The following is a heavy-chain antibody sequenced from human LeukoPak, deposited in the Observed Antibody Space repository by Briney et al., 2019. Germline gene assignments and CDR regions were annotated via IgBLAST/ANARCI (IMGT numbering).Heavy chain of an antibody. Sequence: GGSLRLSCAASGFTFSTYAMSWVRQAPGQGLEWVSSISGDGGSTYYAESVKGRFTISRDNSKNTLYLQMNSLRAEDTAVYYCAKRPDCSTTNCFRFEYWGQGTLVAVSS. CDR3: AKRPDCSTTNCFRFEY. CDR2: ISGDGGST. V-gene: IGHV3-23*01. D-gene: IGHD2-2*01. J-gene: IGHJ4*02. CDR1: GFTFSTYA.